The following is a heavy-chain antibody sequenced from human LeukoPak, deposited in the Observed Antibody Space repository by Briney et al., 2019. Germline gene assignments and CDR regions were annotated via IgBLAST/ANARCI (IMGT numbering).Heavy chain of an antibody. V-gene: IGHV4-28*01. J-gene: IGHJ3*02. CDR2: IYYSGST. CDR3: ARKLVSDAFDI. Sequence: LRLSCAASGFTVSSNDMSWVRQAPGKGLEWIGYIYYSGSTYYNPSLKSRVTMSVDTSKNQFSLKLSSVTAVDTAVYYCARKLVSDAFDIWGQGTMVTVSS. CDR1: GFTVSSNDM.